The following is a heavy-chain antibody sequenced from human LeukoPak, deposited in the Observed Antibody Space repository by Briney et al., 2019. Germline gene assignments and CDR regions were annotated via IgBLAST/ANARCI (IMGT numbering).Heavy chain of an antibody. J-gene: IGHJ4*02. CDR2: IYYSGST. D-gene: IGHD3-10*01. CDR3: ARSLLWFGDTTNFDY. CDR1: GGSISSYY. Sequence: SETLSLTCTVSGGSISSYYWSWIRQPPGKGLECIGYIYYSGSTNYNPSLKSRVTIPLHTSKNQFSLNLSSVTAADTAVYYCARSLLWFGDTTNFDYWGQGTLVTVSS. V-gene: IGHV4-59*01.